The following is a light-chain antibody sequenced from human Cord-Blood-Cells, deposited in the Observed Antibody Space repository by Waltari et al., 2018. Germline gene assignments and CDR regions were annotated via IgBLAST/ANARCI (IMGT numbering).Light chain of an antibody. V-gene: IGKV4-1*01. CDR3: QQYYSTPPT. Sequence: DIVMTQSPDSLAVSLCERSTINCKSSPSVLYSSNNKNYLAWYQQKPGQPPKLLIYWASTRESGVPDRFSGSGSGTDFTLTISSLQAEDVAVYYCQQYYSTPPTFGQGTKVEIK. CDR2: WAS. CDR1: PSVLYSSNNKNY. J-gene: IGKJ1*01.